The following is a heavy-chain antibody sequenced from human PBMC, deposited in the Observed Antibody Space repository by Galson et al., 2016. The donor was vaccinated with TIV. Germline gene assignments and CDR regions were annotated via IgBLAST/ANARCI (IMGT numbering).Heavy chain of an antibody. CDR1: GFSLSTSGMC. Sequence: PALVQPTQTLTLTCTFSGFSLSTSGMCVSWVRQPPGKALEWLARIDWDDENYYITSLKTRPTISKDTSKNQVVLTMTNMEPVDTATYYCATQLIPTATEGPFRSGMDVWGQGTPVTVSS. V-gene: IGHV2-70*11. J-gene: IGHJ6*02. CDR3: ATQLIPTATEGPFRSGMDV. CDR2: IDWDDEN. D-gene: IGHD1-1*01.